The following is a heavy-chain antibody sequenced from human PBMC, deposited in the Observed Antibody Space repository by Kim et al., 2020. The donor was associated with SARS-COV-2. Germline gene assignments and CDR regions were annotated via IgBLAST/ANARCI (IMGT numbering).Heavy chain of an antibody. CDR1: GFTFSSYW. CDR3: ARAGDYDFNYGLDV. J-gene: IGHJ6*02. D-gene: IGHD3-3*01. V-gene: IGHV3-74*01. Sequence: GGSLRLSCAASGFTFSSYWMHWVRQAPGKGLVWVSRIKSDGSRTSYADSVKGRFTISRDNAKNTLYLQMNSLRADDTAVYYSARAGDYDFNYGLDVWGQGTTVTVSS. CDR2: IKSDGSRT.